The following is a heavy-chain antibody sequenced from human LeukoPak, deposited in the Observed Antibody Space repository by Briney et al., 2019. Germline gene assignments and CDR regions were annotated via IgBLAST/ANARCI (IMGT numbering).Heavy chain of an antibody. V-gene: IGHV1-3*01. Sequence: ASVKVSCKASGYTFTSYAMHWVRQASGQRLEWMGWINAGXGNTKYSQKFQGRVTMTRDTSTSTVYMELTSLRSEDTAVYYCARKVNYDILTGYYRHNWFDPWGQGTLVTVSS. J-gene: IGHJ5*02. CDR1: GYTFTSYA. D-gene: IGHD3-9*01. CDR2: INAGXGNT. CDR3: ARKVNYDILTGYYRHNWFDP.